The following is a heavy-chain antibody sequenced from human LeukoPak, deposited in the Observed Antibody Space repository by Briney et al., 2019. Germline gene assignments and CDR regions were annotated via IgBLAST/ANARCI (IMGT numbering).Heavy chain of an antibody. CDR1: GFPFSDYS. V-gene: IGHV3-21*05. Sequence: GGSLRLSCGASGFPFSDYSMNWVRRAPGKGLEGISYIGIYSGNTNYADSVKGRFTISGDKAKNSLYLQMNSLRVEDTAVYYCARDYKYAFDNWGQGTLVTVSS. D-gene: IGHD5-24*01. CDR2: IGIYSGNT. J-gene: IGHJ4*02. CDR3: ARDYKYAFDN.